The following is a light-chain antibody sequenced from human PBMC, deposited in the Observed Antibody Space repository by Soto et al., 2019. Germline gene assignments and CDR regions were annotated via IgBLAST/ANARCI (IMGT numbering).Light chain of an antibody. V-gene: IGKV1-5*03. CDR2: LAS. J-gene: IGKJ4*01. Sequence: DIPMTQSPSTLSASVGDRVTITCRASQSISSWLAWYQQKPGKAPKLLIYLASTLDSGVPSRFSGSGSGTEFTLTVSSLQPDDSATYYCQQYNSYPLTFGGGTKVEIK. CDR3: QQYNSYPLT. CDR1: QSISSW.